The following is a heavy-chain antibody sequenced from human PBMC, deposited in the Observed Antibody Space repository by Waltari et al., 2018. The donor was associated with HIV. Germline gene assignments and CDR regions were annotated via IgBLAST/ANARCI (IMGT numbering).Heavy chain of an antibody. CDR3: AKRPSSSNLGWYFDY. D-gene: IGHD6-6*01. V-gene: IGHV3-23*01. CDR2: ISGSGATT. Sequence: EVQLLESGGGLVQPGGSLRLSCAASGFTFINYAMPWVRQAPGNALEWVSVISGSGATTYYAASVKGRFTIARDNSKNTLYLQISSLRAEDTAVYYCAKRPSSSNLGWYFDYWGQGTLVTVSS. J-gene: IGHJ4*02. CDR1: GFTFINYA.